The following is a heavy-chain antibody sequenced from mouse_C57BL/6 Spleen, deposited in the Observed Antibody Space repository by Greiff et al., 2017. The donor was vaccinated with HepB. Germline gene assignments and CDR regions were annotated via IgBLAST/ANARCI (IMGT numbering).Heavy chain of an antibody. CDR1: GFTFSSYG. V-gene: IGHV5-6*01. D-gene: IGHD1-1*01. J-gene: IGHJ1*03. Sequence: EVQRVESGGDLVKPGGSLKLSCAASGFTFSSYGMSWVRQTPDKRLEWVATISSGGSYTYYPDSVKGRFTISRDNAKNNLYLQMSSLKSEDTAMYYCARNYGSTHWYFDVWGTGTTVTVSS. CDR2: ISSGGSYT. CDR3: ARNYGSTHWYFDV.